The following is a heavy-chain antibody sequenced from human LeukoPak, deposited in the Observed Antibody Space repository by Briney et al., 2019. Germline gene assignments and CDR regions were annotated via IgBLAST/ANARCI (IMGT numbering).Heavy chain of an antibody. CDR3: ACGGTTAYYFDY. CDR1: GGSFSGYY. V-gene: IGHV4-34*01. CDR2: INHSGST. D-gene: IGHD2-21*01. J-gene: IGHJ4*02. Sequence: TSETLSLTCAVYGGSFSGYYWSWTRQPPGKGLEWIGEINHSGSTNYNPSLKSRVTISVDTSKNQFSLKLSSVTAADTAVYYCACGGTTAYYFDYWGQGTLVTVSS.